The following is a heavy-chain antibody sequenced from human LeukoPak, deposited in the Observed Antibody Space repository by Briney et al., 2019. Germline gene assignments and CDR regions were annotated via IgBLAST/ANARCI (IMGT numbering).Heavy chain of an antibody. V-gene: IGHV1-18*01. J-gene: IGHJ4*02. Sequence: GASVKVSCKASGYTFTSYGISWVRQAPGQGLEWMGWISAYNGNTNYAQKLQGRVTMTTDTSTSTAYMELRSLRSDDTAVYYCARDQGFYDILTGYYIAFDYWGQGTLVTVSS. CDR1: GYTFTSYG. CDR3: ARDQGFYDILTGYYIAFDY. CDR2: ISAYNGNT. D-gene: IGHD3-9*01.